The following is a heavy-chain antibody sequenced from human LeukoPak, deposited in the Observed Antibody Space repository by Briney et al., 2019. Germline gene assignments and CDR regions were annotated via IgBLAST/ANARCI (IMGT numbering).Heavy chain of an antibody. D-gene: IGHD6-13*01. Sequence: GGSLRLACAPSGISFSSHWMHCVGQATRKAWVCVAHMSRAGKRTIYEDSVKGRFTISRDNAKNTLYLQMNSLRAEDTAVYYCLRDIYTGTNWYMGQGWFDPWGQGTLVTVSS. CDR2: MSRAGKRT. CDR1: GISFSSHW. CDR3: LRDIYTGTNWYMGQGWFDP. V-gene: IGHV3-74*01. J-gene: IGHJ5*02.